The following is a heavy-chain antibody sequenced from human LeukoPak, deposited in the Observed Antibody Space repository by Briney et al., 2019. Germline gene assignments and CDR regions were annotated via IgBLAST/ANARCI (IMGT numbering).Heavy chain of an antibody. CDR2: INHSGST. J-gene: IGHJ4*02. V-gene: IGHV4-34*01. Sequence: PSETLSLTCAVYGGSFSGYYWSWIRQPPGKGLEWIGEINHSGSTNYNPSLKSGVTISVDTSKNQFSLKLSSVTAADTAVYYCAREGSYYDFWSGYRAPNYWGQGTLVTVSS. CDR3: AREGSYYDFWSGYRAPNY. D-gene: IGHD3-3*01. CDR1: GGSFSGYY.